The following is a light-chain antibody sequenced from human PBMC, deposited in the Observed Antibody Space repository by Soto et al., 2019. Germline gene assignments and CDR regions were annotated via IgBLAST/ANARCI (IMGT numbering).Light chain of an antibody. Sequence: DIQMTQTPSSLSASVGDRVTFTCQASQDITNCLNWYHQKPGKAPKLLIYDASNLETGVPSRFSGSGSGTHFTFSISSLQPEDTATYYCQQYDILPLTFGPGTKVEI. V-gene: IGKV1-33*01. CDR1: QDITNC. CDR3: QQYDILPLT. CDR2: DAS. J-gene: IGKJ3*01.